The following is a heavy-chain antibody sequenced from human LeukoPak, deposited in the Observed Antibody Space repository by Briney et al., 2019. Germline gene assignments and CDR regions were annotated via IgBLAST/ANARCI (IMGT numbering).Heavy chain of an antibody. D-gene: IGHD6-19*01. CDR3: ARDGRSGWYSDC. V-gene: IGHV3-20*04. CDR2: INWNGGST. Sequence: PGGSLRLSCAASGFNLDDYGMSWVRQGPGKGLEWVASINWNGGSTGYADSVEGRFTISRDTAMKFLYLQMNSLRVEDTALYYCARDGRSGWYSDCWGQGTLATVSS. CDR1: GFNLDDYG. J-gene: IGHJ4*02.